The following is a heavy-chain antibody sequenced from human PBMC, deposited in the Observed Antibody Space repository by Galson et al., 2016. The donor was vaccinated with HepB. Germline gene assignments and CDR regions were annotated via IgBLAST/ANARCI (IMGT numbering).Heavy chain of an antibody. CDR1: GFSLSTSGVS. D-gene: IGHD6-13*01. V-gene: IGHV2-5*02. CDR3: AHRHRGSSWISYSMDV. CDR2: IYWDDDK. Sequence: PALVKPTQTLTLTCTVSGFSLSTSGVSVGWIRQAPGKALEWLALIYWDDDKRYSPSLKNRLTITKDTSKNQVVLTMTNMDPVDTATYYCAHRHRGSSWISYSMDVWGQGTTVTVSS. J-gene: IGHJ6*02.